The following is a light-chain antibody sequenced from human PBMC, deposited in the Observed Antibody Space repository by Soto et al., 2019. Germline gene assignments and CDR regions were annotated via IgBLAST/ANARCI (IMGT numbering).Light chain of an antibody. V-gene: IGKV1-6*01. CDR1: QDIRNE. CDR2: DVS. CDR3: LQHHNYPRT. Sequence: AIQMTQSPSSLSASVGDRVTITCRASQDIRNELGWYQQKPGQAPKALIYDVSNLQSGVPSRFSGCISFTDFNLTITTLHSEDFAVYYGLQHHNYPRTFGQGTK. J-gene: IGKJ1*01.